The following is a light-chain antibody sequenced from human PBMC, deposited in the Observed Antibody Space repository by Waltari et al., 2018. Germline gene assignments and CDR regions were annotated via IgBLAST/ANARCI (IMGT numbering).Light chain of an antibody. CDR3: HQYNDWPPKYT. CDR1: QSVTNN. V-gene: IGKV3-15*01. Sequence: EIVMTQSPATLSVSPGERATLSCRASQSVTNNLAWYQQKPGQAPRLLIYVASTRATGIPARFSGSGSGTEFTLTISSLQSEDFALYYCHQYNDWPPKYTFGQGTRLEIK. CDR2: VAS. J-gene: IGKJ2*01.